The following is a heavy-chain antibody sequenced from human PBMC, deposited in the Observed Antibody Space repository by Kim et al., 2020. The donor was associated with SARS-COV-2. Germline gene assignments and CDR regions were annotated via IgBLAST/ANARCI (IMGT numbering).Heavy chain of an antibody. CDR2: ISANGGDT. Sequence: GGSLRLSCTDSGFTFSTFAMSWVRQSPGKGLEWVSTISANGGDTYYPDSVKGRFTISRDNSKNTLYLQMNTLRAEDTAIYYCGKDNIATAGRYYYFGMDVWGQGTTDTVSS. CDR1: GFTFSTFA. D-gene: IGHD6-13*01. J-gene: IGHJ6*02. V-gene: IGHV3-23*01. CDR3: GKDNIATAGRYYYFGMDV.